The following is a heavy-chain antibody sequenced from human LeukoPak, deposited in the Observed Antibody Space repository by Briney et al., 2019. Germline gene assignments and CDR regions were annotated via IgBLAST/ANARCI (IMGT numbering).Heavy chain of an antibody. CDR3: ARSTWIQLWYYFDY. CDR1: GGSISSSSYY. Sequence: PSETLSLTCTVSGGSISSSSYYCGWIRQPPWKGLEWIGSIYYSGSTYYNPSLKSRVTISVDTSKNQFSLKLSSVTAADTAVYYCARSTWIQLWYYFDYWGQGTLVTVSS. CDR2: IYYSGST. J-gene: IGHJ4*02. V-gene: IGHV4-39*01. D-gene: IGHD5-18*01.